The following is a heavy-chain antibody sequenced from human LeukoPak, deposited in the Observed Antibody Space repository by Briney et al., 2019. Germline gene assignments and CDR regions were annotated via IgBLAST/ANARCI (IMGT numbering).Heavy chain of an antibody. J-gene: IGHJ3*02. CDR3: ARDRHLGQLTPFDI. V-gene: IGHV4-38-2*02. D-gene: IGHD5-18*01. Sequence: TSETLSLTCTVSGYSISSGSYWGWIRQPPGKGLEWVGSIYHSGSTYHNPSLKSRVTISVDTSKNQFSLKLRSVTAADTAVYYCARDRHLGQLTPFDIWGQGTMVTVSS. CDR1: GYSISSGSY. CDR2: IYHSGST.